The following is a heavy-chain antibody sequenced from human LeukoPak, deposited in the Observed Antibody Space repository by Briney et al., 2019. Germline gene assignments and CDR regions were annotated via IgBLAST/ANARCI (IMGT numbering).Heavy chain of an antibody. Sequence: PSETLSLTCAVYGGSFSDYYWSWIRQSPGKGLEWIAEINHSGSTNYNPSLKSRVSMSVDTSKKQFSLKLTSVTAADTAVYFCARGGYYGSGNDFRFDPWGQGTLVTVSS. CDR1: GGSFSDYY. CDR2: INHSGST. CDR3: ARGGYYGSGNDFRFDP. V-gene: IGHV4-34*01. J-gene: IGHJ5*02. D-gene: IGHD3-10*01.